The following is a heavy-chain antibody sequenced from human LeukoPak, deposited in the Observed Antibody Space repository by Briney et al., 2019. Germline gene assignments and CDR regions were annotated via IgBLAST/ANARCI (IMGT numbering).Heavy chain of an antibody. CDR1: GGSISSYY. CDR2: IYYSGST. J-gene: IGHJ5*02. CDR3: ARVGYSYGRTHPYNWFDP. V-gene: IGHV4-59*01. Sequence: SETLSLTCTVSGGSISSYYWSWIRQPPGKGLEWIGYIYYSGSTNYNPSLKSRVTISVDTSKNQFSLKLSSVTAVDTAVYYCARVGYSYGRTHPYNWFDPWGQGTLVTVSS. D-gene: IGHD5-18*01.